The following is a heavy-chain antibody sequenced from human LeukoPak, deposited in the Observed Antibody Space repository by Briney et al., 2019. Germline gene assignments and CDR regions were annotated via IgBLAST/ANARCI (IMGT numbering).Heavy chain of an antibody. D-gene: IGHD3-22*01. CDR1: GFTVSSNY. CDR2: IYSGGST. CDR3: ARGGSYDSSGYSGLD. J-gene: IGHJ6*04. V-gene: IGHV3-53*01. Sequence: PGGSLRLSCAASGFTVSSNYMSWVRQAPGKGLEWVSVIYSGGSTYYADSVKGRFTISRDNSKSTLYLQMNSLRAEDTAVYYCARGGSYDSSGYSGLDWGKGTTVTVSS.